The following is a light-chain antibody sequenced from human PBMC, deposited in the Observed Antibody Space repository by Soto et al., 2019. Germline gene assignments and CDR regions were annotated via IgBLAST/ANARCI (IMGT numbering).Light chain of an antibody. J-gene: IGLJ2*01. CDR3: SSYAGSSARVV. CDR1: STDFENYNL. Sequence: QSALTQPASVSGSPGQSITISCTRSSTDFENYNLVSWYQHCPDKAPKLIIYEGTKRPSEISDRFSGSESDTTASLIISGLQPEXEADYYCSSYAGSSARVVFGGGTKVTVL. V-gene: IGLV2-23*01. CDR2: EGT.